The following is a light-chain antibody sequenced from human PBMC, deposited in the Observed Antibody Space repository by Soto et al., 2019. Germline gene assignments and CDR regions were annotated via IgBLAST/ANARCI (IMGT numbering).Light chain of an antibody. Sequence: EIVMTQSPATLSVSPGERATLSCRASQSVSSNLAWYQQKPGQAPRLLIYGASTRATGIPARISGSGSGTEFTLPIRCLQSEDFAVYYCQQYNNWPPLTFGGGTKAEIK. J-gene: IGKJ4*01. V-gene: IGKV3-15*01. CDR2: GAS. CDR3: QQYNNWPPLT. CDR1: QSVSSN.